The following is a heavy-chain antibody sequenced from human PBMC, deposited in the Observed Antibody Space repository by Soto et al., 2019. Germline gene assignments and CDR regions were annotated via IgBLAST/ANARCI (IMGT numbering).Heavy chain of an antibody. CDR3: AKSGGAGSDY. CDR2: VNEDGSEK. D-gene: IGHD1-26*01. J-gene: IGHJ4*02. V-gene: IGHV3-7*01. CDR1: GFSFSSYY. Sequence: GSLRLSCAASGFSFSSYYMSWVRQAQGKGLEWVANVNEDGSEKYYVDSVKGRFTVSRDNAKNSLYLQMESLRAEDTAVYYCAKSGGAGSDYWGQGTPATVSS.